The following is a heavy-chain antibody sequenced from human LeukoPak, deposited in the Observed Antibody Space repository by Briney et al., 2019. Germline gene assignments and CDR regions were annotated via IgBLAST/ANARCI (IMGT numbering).Heavy chain of an antibody. D-gene: IGHD3-10*01. CDR3: ARALDGTYYGSGSYIQGREKAEYYFDY. V-gene: IGHV3-21*01. CDR1: GFTFSSYS. CDR2: ISSSSSYI. Sequence: PGGSLRLSCAASGFTFSSYSMDWVRQAPGEGLEWVSSISSSSSYIYYADSVKDRFTISRNNAKNSLYLQMHSLRAEDTAVYYCARALDGTYYGSGSYIQGREKAEYYFDYWGQGTLVTVSS. J-gene: IGHJ4*02.